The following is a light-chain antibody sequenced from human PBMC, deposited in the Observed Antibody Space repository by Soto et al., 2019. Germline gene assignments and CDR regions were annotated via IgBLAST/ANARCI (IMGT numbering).Light chain of an antibody. Sequence: EIVLTQSPGTLSLSPGERATLSCRASQSVSVNSLAWYQQKGGQAPRLLIYAASTRATGVPDRFSGTGSGTEFTLTISSLQSEDFAVYYCQQYIYWPWTFGQGTKVDIK. CDR2: AAS. CDR3: QQYIYWPWT. CDR1: QSVSVN. V-gene: IGKV3-15*01. J-gene: IGKJ1*01.